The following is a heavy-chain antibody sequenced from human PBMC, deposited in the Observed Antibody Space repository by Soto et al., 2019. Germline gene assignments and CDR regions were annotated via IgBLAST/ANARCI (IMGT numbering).Heavy chain of an antibody. Sequence: GGSLRLSCAASGFTFDDYAMHWVRQAPGKGLEWVSGISWNSGSIGYADSVKGRFTISRDNAKNSLYLQMNSLRAEDTALYYCAKGMRPYDSSGYYSPGAFDIWGQGTMVTVSS. J-gene: IGHJ3*02. V-gene: IGHV3-9*01. D-gene: IGHD3-22*01. CDR1: GFTFDDYA. CDR3: AKGMRPYDSSGYYSPGAFDI. CDR2: ISWNSGSI.